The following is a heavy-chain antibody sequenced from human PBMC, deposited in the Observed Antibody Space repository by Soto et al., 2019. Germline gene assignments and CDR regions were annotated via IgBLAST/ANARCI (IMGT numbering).Heavy chain of an antibody. CDR3: ARVSATGTRWFDP. J-gene: IGHJ5*02. Sequence: QVQLQESGPGLVKPSQNISLTCTVSGGSFSSGAYYWSWVRRHPGMGLEWIGYISYRGTPYYNPSLKSRLTISVDASKNQFSLRLSSVTAADTAVYYCARVSATGTRWFDPWGQGTLVTVSS. V-gene: IGHV4-31*03. CDR2: ISYRGTP. CDR1: GGSFSSGAYY. D-gene: IGHD6-13*01.